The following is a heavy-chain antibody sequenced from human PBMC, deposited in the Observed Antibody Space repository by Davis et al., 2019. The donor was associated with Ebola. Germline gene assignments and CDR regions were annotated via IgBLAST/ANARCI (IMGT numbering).Heavy chain of an antibody. Sequence: SVKVSCKASGGTFSSYAISWVRQAPGQGLEWMGGIIPIFGTANYAQKFQGRVTITADESTSTAYMELSSLRSEDTALYYCASDKSNYPYYYYGMDVWGQGTTVTVSS. J-gene: IGHJ6*02. CDR3: ASDKSNYPYYYYGMDV. D-gene: IGHD4-11*01. CDR2: IIPIFGTA. CDR1: GGTFSSYA. V-gene: IGHV1-69*13.